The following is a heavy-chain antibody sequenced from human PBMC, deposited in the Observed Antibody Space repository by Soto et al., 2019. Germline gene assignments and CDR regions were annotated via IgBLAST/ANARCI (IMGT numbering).Heavy chain of an antibody. J-gene: IGHJ4*02. V-gene: IGHV1-69*13. D-gene: IGHD6-13*01. Sequence: SVKVSCKASGGTFSSYAISWVRQAPGQGLEWMGGIIPIFGTANYAQKFQGRVTITADESTSTAYMELSSLRSEDTAVYYCAREINSYRSGQQLDFDHWGQGTLATVSS. CDR3: AREINSYRSGQQLDFDH. CDR1: GGTFSSYA. CDR2: IIPIFGTA.